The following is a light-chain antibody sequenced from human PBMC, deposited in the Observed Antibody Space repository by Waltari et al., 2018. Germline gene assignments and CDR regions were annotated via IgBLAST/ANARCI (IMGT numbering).Light chain of an antibody. CDR3: QHYNSYSVT. CDR1: PNISNW. CDR2: KAS. J-gene: IGKJ3*01. Sequence: DIQMTQSPSTLSASVGDRVTITCRASPNISNWLAWYQQKPGKAPKVLIYKASSLQSGVASRFSGSGSGTEFTLTISSLQPDDVAIYYCQHYNSYSVTFGPGTKVDI. V-gene: IGKV1-5*03.